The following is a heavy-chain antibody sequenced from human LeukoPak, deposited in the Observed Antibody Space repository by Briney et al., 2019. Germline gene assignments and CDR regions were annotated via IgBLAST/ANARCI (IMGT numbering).Heavy chain of an antibody. Sequence: GGSLRLSCAASGFTFSSHWMHWVRQAPGKGLVWVSRINSDGSSISYADSVKGRLTISRDNAKNTLYLQMNSLRAGDTAVYYCARDIAAPDHWGQGTLVTVSS. J-gene: IGHJ5*02. CDR1: GFTFSSHW. V-gene: IGHV3-74*01. D-gene: IGHD6-6*01. CDR3: ARDIAAPDH. CDR2: INSDGSSI.